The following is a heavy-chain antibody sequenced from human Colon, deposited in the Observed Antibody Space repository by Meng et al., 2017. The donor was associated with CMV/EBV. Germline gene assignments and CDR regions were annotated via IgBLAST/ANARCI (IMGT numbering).Heavy chain of an antibody. CDR3: ARDGIRGVFFFDY. CDR1: GFTFTGHY. D-gene: IGHD1-14*01. Sequence: VQVVQAGAGGKEPGASVKVSCKASGFTFTGHYMHWVRQAPGQGREWMGWIDANSGGTNYAQKFQGRLTMTRDTSISTVYMELNRLRSDDTAVYFCARDGIRGVFFFDYWGQGTLVTVSS. CDR2: IDANSGGT. V-gene: IGHV1-2*02. J-gene: IGHJ4*02.